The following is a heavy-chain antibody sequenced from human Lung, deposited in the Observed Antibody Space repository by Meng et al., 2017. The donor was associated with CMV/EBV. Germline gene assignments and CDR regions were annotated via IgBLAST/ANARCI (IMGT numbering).Heavy chain of an antibody. J-gene: IGHJ5*02. V-gene: IGHV4-39*07. Sequence: SETLSLXCTVSGGSISSSSYYWGWIRQPPGKGLEWIGSIYYSGSTYYNPSLKSRVTISVDTSKNQFSLKLSSVTAADTAVYYCARGAYYDSSGYDDWFDPWGQGTLVTVPS. CDR3: ARGAYYDSSGYDDWFDP. CDR2: IYYSGST. CDR1: GGSISSSSYY. D-gene: IGHD3-22*01.